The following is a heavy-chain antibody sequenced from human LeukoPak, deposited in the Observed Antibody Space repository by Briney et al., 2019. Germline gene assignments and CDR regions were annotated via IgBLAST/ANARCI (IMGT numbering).Heavy chain of an antibody. CDR2: IYYSGST. D-gene: IGHD5-24*01. CDR3: ARGFGEEMATMHYFDY. J-gene: IGHJ4*02. V-gene: IGHV4-59*01. CDR1: GGSISSYY. Sequence: SETLSLTCTVSGGSISSYYWSWIRQPPGKGLEWIGYIYYSGSTNYNPSLKSRVTISVDTSKNQFSLKLSSVTAADTAVYYCARGFGEEMATMHYFDYWGQGTLVTVSS.